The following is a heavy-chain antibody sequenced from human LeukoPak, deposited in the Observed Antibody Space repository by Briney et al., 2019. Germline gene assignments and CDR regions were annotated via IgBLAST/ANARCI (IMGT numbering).Heavy chain of an antibody. V-gene: IGHV4-4*02. CDR2: IYHSGST. J-gene: IGHJ6*03. Sequence: SETLSLTCAVSGGSISSSNWWSWVRQPPGKGLEWIGEIYHSGSTNYNPSLKSRVTISVDKSKNQFSLKLSSVTAADTAVYYCVQGGYCSGGSCYSYYYYYMDVWGKGTTVTVSS. CDR3: VQGGYCSGGSCYSYYYYYMDV. D-gene: IGHD2-15*01. CDR1: GGSISSSNW.